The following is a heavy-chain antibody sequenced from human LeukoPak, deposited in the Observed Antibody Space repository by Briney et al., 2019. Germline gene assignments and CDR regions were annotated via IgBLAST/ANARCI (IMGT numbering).Heavy chain of an antibody. D-gene: IGHD6-6*01. V-gene: IGHV4-59*01. J-gene: IGHJ5*02. CDR3: ARAGSSSDWFDP. Sequence: SETLSLTCTVSGGSISSYYWSWIRQPPGKGLEWIGYIYYSGSTNYNPSLKSRVTISVDTSKNQFSLKLSSVTAADTAVYYCARAGSSSDWFDPWGQGTLVTVSS. CDR1: GGSISSYY. CDR2: IYYSGST.